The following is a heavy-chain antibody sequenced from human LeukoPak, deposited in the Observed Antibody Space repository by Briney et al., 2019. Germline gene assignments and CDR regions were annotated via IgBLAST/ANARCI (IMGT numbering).Heavy chain of an antibody. CDR1: GFTFSSYA. D-gene: IGHD2-2*01. J-gene: IGHJ4*02. CDR2: ISYDGSNK. CDR3: ARARYQLPRPGFGGSVAGSTYFDY. Sequence: GRSLRLSCAASGFTFSSYAMHWVRQAPGKGLEWVAVISYDGSNKYYADSVKGRFTTSRDNSKNTLYLQMNSLRAEDTAVYYCARARYQLPRPGFGGSVAGSTYFDYWGQGTLVTVSS. V-gene: IGHV3-30*04.